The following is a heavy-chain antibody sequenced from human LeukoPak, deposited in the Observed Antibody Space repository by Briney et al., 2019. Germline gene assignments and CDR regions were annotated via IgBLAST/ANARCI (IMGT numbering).Heavy chain of an antibody. CDR3: ARRPSKYYDILTGYYRSEFDY. V-gene: IGHV1-8*01. Sequence: ASVKVSCKASGYTFTSYDINWVRQATGQGLEWMGWMNPNSGNTGYAQKFQGRVTMTRNTTISTAYMELSSLRSEDTAVYYCARRPSKYYDILTGYYRSEFDYWGQGTLVTVSS. D-gene: IGHD3-9*01. CDR2: MNPNSGNT. J-gene: IGHJ4*02. CDR1: GYTFTSYD.